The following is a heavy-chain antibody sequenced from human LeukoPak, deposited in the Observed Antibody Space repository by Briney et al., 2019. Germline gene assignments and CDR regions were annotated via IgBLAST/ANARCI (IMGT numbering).Heavy chain of an antibody. Sequence: GRSLRLSCAASGFTFSSYGMHWVRQAPGKGLEWVSVIYSGGSTYYADSVKGRFTLSRDNSKNTLYLQMNSLRAEDTAVYYCARYYGSGSYNADYFDYWGQGTLVTVSS. J-gene: IGHJ4*02. CDR2: IYSGGST. D-gene: IGHD3-10*01. CDR3: ARYYGSGSYNADYFDY. V-gene: IGHV3-NL1*01. CDR1: GFTFSSYG.